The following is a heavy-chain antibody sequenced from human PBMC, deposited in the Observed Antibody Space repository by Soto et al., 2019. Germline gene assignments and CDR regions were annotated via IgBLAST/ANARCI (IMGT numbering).Heavy chain of an antibody. CDR1: GFTFSSYG. CDR3: ARGGEGESYFDY. J-gene: IGHJ4*02. V-gene: IGHV3-33*01. CDR2: IWYDGSNK. Sequence: PGGSLRLSCAASGFTFSSYGMHWVRQAPGKGLEWVAVIWYDGSNKYYADSVKGRFTISRDNSKNTLYLQMNSLRAEDTVVYYCARGGEGESYFDYWGQGTLVTVSS. D-gene: IGHD7-27*01.